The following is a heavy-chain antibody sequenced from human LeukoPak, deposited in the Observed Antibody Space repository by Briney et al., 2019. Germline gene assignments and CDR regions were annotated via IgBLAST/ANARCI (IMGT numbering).Heavy chain of an antibody. Sequence: NPSETLSLTCTVSGGSISSYYWSWIRQPPGKGLEWIGHMYDSGSTNYNPSLKSRVTISVDTSKNHFSLKLSSVTTADTAVYYCARVHCSSTSCYGSLGLWFDPWGQGTLVTVSS. CDR1: GGSISSYY. CDR2: MYDSGST. J-gene: IGHJ5*02. D-gene: IGHD2-2*01. CDR3: ARVHCSSTSCYGSLGLWFDP. V-gene: IGHV4-59*01.